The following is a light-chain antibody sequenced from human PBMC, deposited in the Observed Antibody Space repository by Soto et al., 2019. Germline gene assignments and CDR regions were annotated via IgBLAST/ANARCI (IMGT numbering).Light chain of an antibody. V-gene: IGKV1-33*01. CDR3: QKGST. J-gene: IGKJ4*01. Sequence: EMEMTQSPSSLSASVGDRVTITCQASQDISNYLNWYQQKPGKAPKLLIYDVSNLETGVPSRFSGSGSGTAFSLTLSNRQAEDIATYYCQKGSTFGGGTKVEIK. CDR2: DVS. CDR1: QDISNY.